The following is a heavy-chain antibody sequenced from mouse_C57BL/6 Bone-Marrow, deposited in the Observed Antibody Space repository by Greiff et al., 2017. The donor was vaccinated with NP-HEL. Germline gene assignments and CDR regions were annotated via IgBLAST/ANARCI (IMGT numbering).Heavy chain of an antibody. CDR1: GFTFSDAW. V-gene: IGHV6-6*01. CDR3: TRGGTDGVWYFAV. Sequence: EVNLVESGGGLVQPGGSMKLSCAASGFTFSDAWMDWVRQSPGKGLEWVAGIRNKANNHATYYAESVKGRFTISRDDSKSSVYLQMNSLRAEDTGIYYCTRGGTDGVWYFAVWGTGTTVTVSA. D-gene: IGHD4-1*01. J-gene: IGHJ1*03. CDR2: IRNKANNHAT.